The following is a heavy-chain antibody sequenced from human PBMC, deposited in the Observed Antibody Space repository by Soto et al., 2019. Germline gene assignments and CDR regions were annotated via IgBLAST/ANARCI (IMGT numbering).Heavy chain of an antibody. J-gene: IGHJ6*02. CDR1: GGSISSSSYY. CDR2: IYYSGST. V-gene: IGHV4-39*01. Sequence: SETLSLTCTVSGGSISSSSYYWGWIRQPPGKGLEWIGSIYYSGSTYYNPSLKSRVTISVDTSKNQFSLKLSSVTAADTAVYYCASQYSSGWVDYYYYGMDVWGQGTTVTV. D-gene: IGHD6-19*01. CDR3: ASQYSSGWVDYYYYGMDV.